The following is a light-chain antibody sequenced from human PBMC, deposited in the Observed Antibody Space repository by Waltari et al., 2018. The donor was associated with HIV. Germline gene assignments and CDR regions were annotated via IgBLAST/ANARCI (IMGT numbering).Light chain of an antibody. CDR3: GTWDNNLSAFWV. CDR2: ENN. CDR1: SSNIRNNY. J-gene: IGLJ3*02. Sequence: QSVLTQPPSVSAAPGQKVTISCSGSSSNIRNNYISWYQQLPGTAPRLLIYENNKRPSGIPDRFSGSKSGTSATLDITGLQTGDEADYYCGTWDNNLSAFWVFGGGTKLTVL. V-gene: IGLV1-51*02.